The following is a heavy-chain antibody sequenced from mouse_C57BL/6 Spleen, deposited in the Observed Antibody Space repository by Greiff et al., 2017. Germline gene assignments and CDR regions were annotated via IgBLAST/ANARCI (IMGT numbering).Heavy chain of an antibody. V-gene: IGHV1-39*01. CDR1: GYSFTNYN. CDR3: AGGLLLDDAMDY. Sequence: VHVKQSGPELVKPGASVKISCKASGYSFTNYNMNWVKQSNGKSLEWIGVINPNYGTTSYNQKFKGKATLTVDQSSSTAYMQLNSLTSEDSAVYYCAGGLLLDDAMDYWGQGTSVTVSS. CDR2: INPNYGTT. D-gene: IGHD2-3*01. J-gene: IGHJ4*01.